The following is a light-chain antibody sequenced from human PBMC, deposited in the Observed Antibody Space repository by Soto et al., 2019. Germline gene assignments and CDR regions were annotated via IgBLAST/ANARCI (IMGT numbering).Light chain of an antibody. CDR1: QYINTR. CDR2: QTS. V-gene: IGKV3-11*01. CDR3: HQRQSWPRT. J-gene: IGKJ1*01. Sequence: EIVLTQSPATLSSFPGDRVTLSCRASQYINTRLAWYQHRPGQAPRLLIYQTSIRAAGIPARFSASGSGTDFTLTISDVQTADFALYYCHQRQSWPRTFGQGTKVDIK.